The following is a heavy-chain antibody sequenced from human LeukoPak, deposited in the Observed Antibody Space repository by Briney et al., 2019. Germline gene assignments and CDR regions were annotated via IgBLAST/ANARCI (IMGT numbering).Heavy chain of an antibody. Sequence: ASVKVSCKASGGTFSSYAISWARQAPGQGLEWMGRIIPILGIANYAQKFQGRVTITADKSTSTAYMELSSLRSEDTAVYYCARDADTAMASLVDYWAREPWSPSPQ. CDR2: IIPILGIA. V-gene: IGHV1-69*04. CDR1: GGTFSSYA. J-gene: IGHJ4*02. D-gene: IGHD5-18*01. CDR3: ARDADTAMASLVDY.